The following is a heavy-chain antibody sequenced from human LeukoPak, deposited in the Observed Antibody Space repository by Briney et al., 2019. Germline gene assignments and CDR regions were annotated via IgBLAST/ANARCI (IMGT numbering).Heavy chain of an antibody. CDR1: GGSIGTTYW. Sequence: PSETLSLTCAVSGGSIGTTYWWSWVRRPPSKGLEWIGEVYHNGSTNYNPSLKSRVTILVDKSQNHFSLKLTSVTAADTAVYYCARGRPPIYFDSSGYLDYWGQGTLVSVSS. V-gene: IGHV4-4*02. CDR3: ARGRPPIYFDSSGYLDY. D-gene: IGHD3-22*01. J-gene: IGHJ4*02. CDR2: VYHNGST.